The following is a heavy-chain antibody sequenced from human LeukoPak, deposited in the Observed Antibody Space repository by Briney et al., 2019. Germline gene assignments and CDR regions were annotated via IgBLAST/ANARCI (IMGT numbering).Heavy chain of an antibody. V-gene: IGHV3-9*01. J-gene: IGHJ4*02. CDR2: ISWNSGSI. Sequence: GGSLRLSCAASGFTFDDYAMHWVRQAPGKGLEWVSGISWNSGSIGYADSVKGRFTISRDNAKNSLYLQMNSLRAEDTALYYCAKGIYGTGRFDYWGQGTLVTVSS. CDR1: GFTFDDYA. D-gene: IGHD3/OR15-3a*01. CDR3: AKGIYGTGRFDY.